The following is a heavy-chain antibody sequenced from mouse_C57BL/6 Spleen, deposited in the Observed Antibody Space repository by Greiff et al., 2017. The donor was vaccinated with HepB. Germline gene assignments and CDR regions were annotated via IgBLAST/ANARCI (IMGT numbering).Heavy chain of an antibody. J-gene: IGHJ2*01. Sequence: QVQLKQPGAELVKPGASVKMSCKASGYTFTSYWITWVKQRPGQGLEWIGDIYPGSGSTNYNEKFKSKATLTVDTSSSTAYMQLSSLTSEDSAVYYCAKEGPFYYGSSYDYWGQGTTLTVSS. CDR3: AKEGPFYYGSSYDY. CDR1: GYTFTSYW. V-gene: IGHV1-55*01. CDR2: IYPGSGST. D-gene: IGHD1-1*01.